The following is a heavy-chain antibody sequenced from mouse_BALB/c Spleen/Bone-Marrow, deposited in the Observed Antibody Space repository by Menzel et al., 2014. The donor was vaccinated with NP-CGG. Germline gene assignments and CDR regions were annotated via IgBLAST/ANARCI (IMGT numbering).Heavy chain of an antibody. V-gene: IGHV2-6-4*01. J-gene: IGHJ3*01. CDR2: IWGGGST. Sequence: ESGPGLVAPSQSLSITCTVSGFSLSRYSIHWIRQPPGNGLEWLGMIWGGGSTDYNSALKSRLSISKDNSKSQVFLKMNSLQTDDTAIYYCARNLRDPFAYWGQGTLVTFSA. CDR1: GFSLSRYS. CDR3: ARNLRDPFAY.